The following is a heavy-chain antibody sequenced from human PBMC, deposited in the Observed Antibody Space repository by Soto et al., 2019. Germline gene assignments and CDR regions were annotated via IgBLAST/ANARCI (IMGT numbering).Heavy chain of an antibody. Sequence: SETLSLTCTVSGDSISSGNKYWSWIRQPPGKGLEWIGYVFSSGTTYYNPSLKSRLTMSLDASQNQFSLKLNSLTDADTAVYFCARVPSPFDYYYAMDVWGQGTTVTVSS. J-gene: IGHJ6*02. D-gene: IGHD3-16*01. CDR3: ARVPSPFDYYYAMDV. CDR1: GDSISSGNKY. CDR2: VFSSGTT. V-gene: IGHV4-30-4*01.